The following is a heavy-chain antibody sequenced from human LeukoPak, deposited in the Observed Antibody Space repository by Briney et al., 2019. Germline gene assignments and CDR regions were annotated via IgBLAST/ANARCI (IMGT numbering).Heavy chain of an antibody. J-gene: IGHJ6*03. CDR3: ARGGPPGYYYDYYMDV. V-gene: IGHV4-39*07. Sequence: SETLSLTCTVSGGSISSSSYYWGWIRQPPGKGLEWIGSIYYSGSTYYNPSLKSRVTISVDTSKNQFSLKLSSVTAADTAVYFCARGGPPGYYYDYYMDVWGKGTTVTISS. CDR1: GGSISSSSYY. CDR2: IYYSGST.